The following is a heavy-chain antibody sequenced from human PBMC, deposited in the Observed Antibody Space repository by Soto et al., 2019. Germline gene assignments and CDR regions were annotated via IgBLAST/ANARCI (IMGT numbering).Heavy chain of an antibody. CDR2: IYNSGST. CDR3: ARGSTGYSSSWYRY. Sequence: PWETLSLTCTVSGGSISSYYWSWIRQPPGKGLEWIGYIYNSGSTNYNPSLKSRVTISVDTSKNQFSLKLSSVTAADTAVYYCARGSTGYSSSWYRYWGQGTLVTVSS. V-gene: IGHV4-59*08. J-gene: IGHJ4*02. D-gene: IGHD6-13*01. CDR1: GGSISSYY.